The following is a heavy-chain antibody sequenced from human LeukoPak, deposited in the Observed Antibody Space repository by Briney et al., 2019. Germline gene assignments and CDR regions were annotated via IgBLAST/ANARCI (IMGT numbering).Heavy chain of an antibody. D-gene: IGHD5-18*01. CDR3: ARDLSGVTGYTYGRGIDY. J-gene: IGHJ4*02. V-gene: IGHV3-7*01. Sequence: GGSLRLSCAASGFTFSDYYMSWIRQAPGKGLEWVANIKKDGSEKYYVDSVKGRFTISRDNAKTSLYLQMNSLRVEDTAVYYCARDLSGVTGYTYGRGIDYWGQGTLVTVSS. CDR2: IKKDGSEK. CDR1: GFTFSDYY.